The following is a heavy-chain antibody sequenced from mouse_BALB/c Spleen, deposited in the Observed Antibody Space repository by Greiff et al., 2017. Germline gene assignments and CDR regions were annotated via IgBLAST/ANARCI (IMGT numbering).Heavy chain of an antibody. D-gene: IGHD2-1*01. CDR3: TVGGNYGFAY. V-gene: IGHV6-3*01. J-gene: IGHJ3*01. Sequence: EVKLMESGGGLVQPGGSMKLSCVASGFTFSSYWMSWVRQSPEKGLEWVAEIRLKSDNYATHYAESVKGKFTISRDDSKSRLYLQMNSLRAEDTGIYYCTVGGNYGFAYWGQGTLVTVSA. CDR2: IRLKSDNYAT. CDR1: GFTFSSYW.